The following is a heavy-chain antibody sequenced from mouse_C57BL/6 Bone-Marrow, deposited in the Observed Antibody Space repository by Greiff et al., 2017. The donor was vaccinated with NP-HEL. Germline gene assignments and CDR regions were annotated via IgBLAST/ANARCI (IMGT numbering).Heavy chain of an antibody. CDR1: GFSLTSYA. V-gene: IGHV2-9-1*01. Sequence: QVQLKESGPGLVAPSQSLSLTCTVSGFSLTSYAISWVRQPPGKGLEWLGVIWFGGGTNSTSAPKSRLSISNDNSKNQVILKMYSLQTDVTARDYCTRYRGGGTFDCWGQGTTLTVSS. J-gene: IGHJ2*01. D-gene: IGHD2-14*01. CDR3: TRYRGGGTFDC. CDR2: IWFGGGT.